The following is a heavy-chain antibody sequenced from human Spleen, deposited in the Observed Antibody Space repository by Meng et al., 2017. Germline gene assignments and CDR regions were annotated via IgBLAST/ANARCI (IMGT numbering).Heavy chain of an antibody. CDR1: GGSFSDYY. J-gene: IGHJ4*02. CDR3: ARGPTTMAHDFDY. D-gene: IGHD4-11*01. V-gene: IGHV4-34*01. Sequence: VPPQQWRAGLFKPSNALSLTGVFSGGSFSDYYWSWIRQPPGKGLEWIGEINHSGSTNYNPSLESRATISVDTSQNNLSLKLSSMTAADSAVYYCARGPTTMAHDFDYWGQGTLVTVSS. CDR2: INHSGST.